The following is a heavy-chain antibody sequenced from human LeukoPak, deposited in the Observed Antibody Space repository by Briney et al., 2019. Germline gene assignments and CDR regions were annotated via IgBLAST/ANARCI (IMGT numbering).Heavy chain of an antibody. J-gene: IGHJ2*01. Sequence: SETLSLTCTVSGGSISSYYWSWIRQPPGKGLERIWYIYYSGSTNYNPSLKSRVTISVDTSKNQFSLKLSSVTAADTAVYYCARGYYDSSGYYWYFDLWGRGTLVTVSS. V-gene: IGHV4-59*01. CDR1: GGSISSYY. CDR3: ARGYYDSSGYYWYFDL. CDR2: IYYSGST. D-gene: IGHD3-22*01.